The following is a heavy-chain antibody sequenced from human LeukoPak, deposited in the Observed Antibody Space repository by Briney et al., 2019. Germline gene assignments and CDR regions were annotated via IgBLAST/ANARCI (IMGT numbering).Heavy chain of an antibody. CDR3: ARASMGSGSYFAY. CDR1: GGSISSYY. Sequence: SETLSLTCTVSGGSISSYYWSWLRQPPGKGLEWIGYIYYSGSTNYNPSLKSRVTISVDTSKNQFSLKLSSVTAADTAVYYCARASMGSGSYFAYWGQGTLVTVSS. V-gene: IGHV4-59*01. CDR2: IYYSGST. J-gene: IGHJ4*02. D-gene: IGHD3-10*01.